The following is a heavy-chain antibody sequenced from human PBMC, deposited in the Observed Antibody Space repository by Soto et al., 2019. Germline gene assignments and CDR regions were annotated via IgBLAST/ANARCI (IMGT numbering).Heavy chain of an antibody. J-gene: IGHJ4*02. V-gene: IGHV1-18*04. Sequence: QVQLVQSGAEVKKPGASVKVSCKASGYTFTSYGISWVRQAPGQGLEWMGWISAYNGNTNYAQKLQGRVTMTPDTSTSTAYMELRSLRPDDTAVYYCARARSPYYYDSSGYSTGEFDYWGQGTLVTVSS. D-gene: IGHD3-22*01. CDR1: GYTFTSYG. CDR3: ARARSPYYYDSSGYSTGEFDY. CDR2: ISAYNGNT.